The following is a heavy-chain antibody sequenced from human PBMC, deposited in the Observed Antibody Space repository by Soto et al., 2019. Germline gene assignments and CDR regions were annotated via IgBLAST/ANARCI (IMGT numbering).Heavy chain of an antibody. CDR2: IYHGGTT. V-gene: IGHV4-38-2*02. D-gene: IGHD6-19*01. Sequence: SETLSLTCTVSGCSISSGSYWAWIRQPPGKGPEWIASIYHGGTTFYNPSLKSRITISVDTSNNQFSLKLTSVTAADTAVYYCARVHVMVVAGSTFDYWGHGTLVTVSS. CDR3: ARVHVMVVAGSTFDY. J-gene: IGHJ4*01. CDR1: GCSISSGSY.